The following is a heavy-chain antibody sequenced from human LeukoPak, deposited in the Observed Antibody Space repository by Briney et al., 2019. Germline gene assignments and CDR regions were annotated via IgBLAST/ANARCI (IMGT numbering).Heavy chain of an antibody. CDR3: ATSVDGLVTIRTYFEH. D-gene: IGHD2/OR15-2a*01. Sequence: ASVKVSCKLSGYSLTKLSMHWVRQAPGKGLEWMGGFDPEEGETLKAQRFQGIVTMTEDTFTDTAYMELSGLRSEDTAIYYCATSVDGLVTIRTYFEHWGQGTLITVSS. V-gene: IGHV1-24*01. CDR2: FDPEEGET. J-gene: IGHJ4*02. CDR1: GYSLTKLS.